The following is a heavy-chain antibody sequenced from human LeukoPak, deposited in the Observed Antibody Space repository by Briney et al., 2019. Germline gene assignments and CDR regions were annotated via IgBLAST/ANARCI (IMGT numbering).Heavy chain of an antibody. CDR1: GFTFSSYA. V-gene: IGHV3-30*04. CDR2: ISYDGSNK. J-gene: IGHJ4*02. CDR3: ARFGGPGVKRVDAAMNY. Sequence: GGSLRLSCAASGFTFSSYAMHWVRQAPGKGLEWVAVISYDGSNKYYADSVKGRFTISRGNSKNTLYLQMNSLRAEDTAVYYCARFGGPGVKRVDAAMNYWGQGTLVTVSS. D-gene: IGHD5-18*01.